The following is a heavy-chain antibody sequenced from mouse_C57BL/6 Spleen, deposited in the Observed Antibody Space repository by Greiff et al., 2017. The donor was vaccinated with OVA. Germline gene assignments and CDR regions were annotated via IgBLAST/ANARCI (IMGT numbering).Heavy chain of an antibody. CDR1: GYTFTDYY. CDR3: ARRNYHYYAMDY. Sequence: VQLKQSGPELVKPGASVKISCKASGYTFTDYYMNWVKQSHGKSLEWIGDINPNNGGTSYNQKFKGKATLTVDKSSSTAYMELRSLTSEDSAVYYCARRNYHYYAMDYWGQGTSVTVSS. J-gene: IGHJ4*01. D-gene: IGHD2-1*01. CDR2: INPNNGGT. V-gene: IGHV1-26*01.